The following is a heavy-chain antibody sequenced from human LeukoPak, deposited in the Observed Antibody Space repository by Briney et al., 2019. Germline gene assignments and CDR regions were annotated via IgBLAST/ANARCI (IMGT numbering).Heavy chain of an antibody. J-gene: IGHJ4*02. CDR1: GFTVSSNY. Sequence: GGSLRLSCAASGFTVSSNYMSWVRQAPGKGLEWVSVIYSGGSTYYADSVKDRFTISRDNSKNTLYLQMNSLRAEDTAVYYCARDLSYSSSWYTDYWGQGTLVTVSS. D-gene: IGHD6-13*01. CDR3: ARDLSYSSSWYTDY. CDR2: IYSGGST. V-gene: IGHV3-66*02.